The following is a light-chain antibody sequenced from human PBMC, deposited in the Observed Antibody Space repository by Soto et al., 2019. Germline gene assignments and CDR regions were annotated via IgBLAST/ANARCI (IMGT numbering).Light chain of an antibody. J-gene: IGLJ1*01. CDR3: SSYTSSSTSLYV. Sequence: QSALTQPAPVSGSPGQSITISCTGTSSDVGGYNYVSWYQQHPGKAPKLMIYDVSNRPSGVSNRFSGSKSGNTASLTISGLQAEDEADYYCSSYTSSSTSLYVFGTGTKVTVL. V-gene: IGLV2-14*01. CDR2: DVS. CDR1: SSDVGGYNY.